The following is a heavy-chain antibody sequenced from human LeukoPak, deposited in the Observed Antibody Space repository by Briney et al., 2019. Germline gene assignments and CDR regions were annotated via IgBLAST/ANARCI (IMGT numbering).Heavy chain of an antibody. V-gene: IGHV4-34*01. Sequence: ASESLSLTCAVYGASFSGYYCSSIRQPPGKGLEWIGEINHRGSTNYNPSLKSRVTISVDTSKNQFSLKLSSVTAADTAVYYCARRGYGSGSYYRATSYYFDYWGQGTLVTVSS. D-gene: IGHD3-10*01. J-gene: IGHJ4*02. CDR2: INHRGST. CDR3: ARRGYGSGSYYRATSYYFDY. CDR1: GASFSGYY.